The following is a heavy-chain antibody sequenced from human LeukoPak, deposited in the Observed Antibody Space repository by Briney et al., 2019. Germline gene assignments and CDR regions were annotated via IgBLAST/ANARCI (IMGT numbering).Heavy chain of an antibody. CDR2: IIPIFGTA. Sequence: VKVSCKASGGTFSSYAISWVRQAPGQGLEWMGGIIPIFGTANYAQKFQGRVTITADKSTSTAYMELSSLRSEDTAVYYCARGPYYYDSSGYFDYWGQGTLVTVSS. V-gene: IGHV1-69*06. D-gene: IGHD3-22*01. J-gene: IGHJ4*02. CDR1: GGTFSSYA. CDR3: ARGPYYYDSSGYFDY.